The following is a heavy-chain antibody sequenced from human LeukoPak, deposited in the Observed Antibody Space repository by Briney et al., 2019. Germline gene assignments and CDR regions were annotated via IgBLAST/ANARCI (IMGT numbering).Heavy chain of an antibody. Sequence: PSQTLSLTCTVSGGSISSYYWSWIRQPAGKGLEWIGRIYTSGSTNYNPSLKSRVTMSVETSKNQCSLKLSSVSAADTAVYYCARVGSSYGVYYYYMDVWGKGTTVTISS. J-gene: IGHJ6*03. D-gene: IGHD5-18*01. CDR2: IYTSGST. CDR3: ARVGSSYGVYYYYMDV. CDR1: GGSISSYY. V-gene: IGHV4-4*07.